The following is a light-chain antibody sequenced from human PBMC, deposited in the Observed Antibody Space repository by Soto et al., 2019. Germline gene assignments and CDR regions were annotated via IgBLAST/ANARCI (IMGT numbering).Light chain of an antibody. CDR3: AVWDQSLTGWV. CDR1: SSNIGSHF. V-gene: IGLV1-47*01. CDR2: RDG. J-gene: IGLJ3*02. Sequence: QSVLTQPPSASGTPGQSLTISCSGSSSNIGSHFVYWYQHLPGTAPKLLIFRDGQRPSGVPPRFFGSKSGTSASLAITGLRSEDEADYYCAVWDQSLTGWVFGGGTKVTVL.